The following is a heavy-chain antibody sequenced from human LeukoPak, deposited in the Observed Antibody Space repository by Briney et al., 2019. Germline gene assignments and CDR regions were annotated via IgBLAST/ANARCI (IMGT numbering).Heavy chain of an antibody. CDR1: GFTFSSYE. D-gene: IGHD3-9*01. CDR2: ISSSGSTI. CDR3: ARSAVLTGYQWVPFDY. J-gene: IGHJ4*02. Sequence: GGSLRLSCAASGFTFSSYEMNWVRQAPGKGLEWVSYISSSGSTIYYADSVKSRFTISRDNAKNSLYLQMNSLRAEDTAVYYCARSAVLTGYQWVPFDYWGQGTLVTVSS. V-gene: IGHV3-48*03.